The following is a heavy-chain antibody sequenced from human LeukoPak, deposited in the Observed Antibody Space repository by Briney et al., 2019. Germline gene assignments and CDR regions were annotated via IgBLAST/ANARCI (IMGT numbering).Heavy chain of an antibody. CDR1: GGSISSYY. CDR3: ARHYGRNWFDP. D-gene: IGHD3-16*01. V-gene: IGHV4-59*08. Sequence: SETLSLTCTVSGGSISSYYWSWIRQPPGKGLEWIGYIYYSGSTNYNPSLKSRVTISVDTSKNQFSLKLSSVTAADTAVYYCARHYGRNWFDPWGQGTLVTVSS. J-gene: IGHJ5*02. CDR2: IYYSGST.